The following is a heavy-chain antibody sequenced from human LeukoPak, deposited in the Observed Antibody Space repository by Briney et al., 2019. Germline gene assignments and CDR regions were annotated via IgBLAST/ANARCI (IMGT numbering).Heavy chain of an antibody. CDR3: ARGVKPTYYDFWSVPSLDY. Sequence: PSETLSLTCTVSGDYISNYYWSWIRQPPGKRLEWIGYIFYTGNTNYNPSLKSRVTISLDKAKNQFSLKVNSVTAADTAVYYCARGVKPTYYDFWSVPSLDYWGQGTLVTVSS. J-gene: IGHJ4*02. D-gene: IGHD3-3*01. CDR1: GDYISNYY. V-gene: IGHV4-59*01. CDR2: IFYTGNT.